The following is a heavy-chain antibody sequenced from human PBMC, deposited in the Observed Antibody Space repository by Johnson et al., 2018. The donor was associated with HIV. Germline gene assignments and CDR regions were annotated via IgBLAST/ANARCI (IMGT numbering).Heavy chain of an antibody. CDR2: ISYDGSNK. J-gene: IGHJ3*02. Sequence: QVQLVESGGGVVQPGRSLRLSCAASGFTFSSYAMHWVRQAPGKGLEWVAVISYDGSNKYYADSVKGRFTISRDNSKNTLYLQMYSLRAEDTAVYYCAKDERAAAGTRGLDAFDIWGQGTMVTVSS. D-gene: IGHD6-13*01. CDR1: GFTFSSYA. CDR3: AKDERAAAGTRGLDAFDI. V-gene: IGHV3-30-3*01.